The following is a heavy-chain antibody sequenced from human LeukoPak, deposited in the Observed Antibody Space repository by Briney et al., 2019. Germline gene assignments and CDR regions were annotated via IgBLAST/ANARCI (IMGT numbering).Heavy chain of an antibody. J-gene: IGHJ4*02. CDR3: ARDILTKQAYSGYDN. CDR1: GFTFSSYE. D-gene: IGHD5-12*01. V-gene: IGHV3-48*02. CDR2: ISSSSNTI. Sequence: PGGSLRLSCAASGFTFSSYEVNWVRQAPGKGLEWVSYISSSSNTIYYADSVKGRFTISRDNAKNSLYLQMNSLRDEDTAVYYCARDILTKQAYSGYDNWGQGTLVTVSS.